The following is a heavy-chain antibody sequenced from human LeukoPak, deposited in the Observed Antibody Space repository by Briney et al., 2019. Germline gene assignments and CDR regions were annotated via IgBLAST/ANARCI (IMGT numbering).Heavy chain of an antibody. CDR1: GGSISSSSYY. V-gene: IGHV4-39*07. D-gene: IGHD5-12*01. CDR2: IYYSGST. J-gene: IGHJ4*02. Sequence: PSETLSLTCTVSGGSISSSSYYWGWIRQPPGKGLEWIGSIYYSGSTYYNPSLKSRVTISVDTSKNQFSLKLSSVTAADTAVYYCARVGGYDRGYYFDCWGQGTLVTVSS. CDR3: ARVGGYDRGYYFDC.